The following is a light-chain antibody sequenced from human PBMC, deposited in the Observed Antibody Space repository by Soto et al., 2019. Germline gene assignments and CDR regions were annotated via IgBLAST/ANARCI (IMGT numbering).Light chain of an antibody. V-gene: IGKV3-15*01. CDR3: QQFGDCPY. Sequence: EIRMTQSPAILSVSPGESATLSCRASQSVSSHVVWYQQKPGQAPRLLISDSSTGATGIPARFSGSGSGTEFTLTISSLQSDDYAIYYCQQFGDCPYFGLGTKVHI. CDR1: QSVSSH. J-gene: IGKJ1*01. CDR2: DSS.